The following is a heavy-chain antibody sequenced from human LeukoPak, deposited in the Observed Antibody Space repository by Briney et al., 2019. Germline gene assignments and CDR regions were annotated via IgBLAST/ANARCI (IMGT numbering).Heavy chain of an antibody. CDR1: GFTFSNYG. D-gene: IGHD2-15*01. CDR3: ARVPSATTDYFDY. J-gene: IGHJ4*02. CDR2: IRYDGSNK. Sequence: GGSLRLSCTASGFTFSNYGMHWVRQAPGKGLEWVAFIRYDGSNKYYADSVKGRFTISRDNAKNSLYLQMNSLRAEDTAVYYCARVPSATTDYFDYWGQGTLVTVSS. V-gene: IGHV3-30*02.